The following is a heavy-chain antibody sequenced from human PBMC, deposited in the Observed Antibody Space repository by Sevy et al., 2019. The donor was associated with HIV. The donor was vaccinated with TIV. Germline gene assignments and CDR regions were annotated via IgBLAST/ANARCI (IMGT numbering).Heavy chain of an antibody. CDR1: VFTFSNYE. Sequence: GGSLRLSCAASVFTFSNYEINWVRQAPGKGLEWVSYITSSGTTIYYADSVKGRFTISRDNAKNSLYLQMNSLRAEDTAVYYCARGGSSWTGYFDYWGQGTLVTVSS. D-gene: IGHD6-13*01. CDR3: ARGGSSWTGYFDY. J-gene: IGHJ4*02. V-gene: IGHV3-48*03. CDR2: ITSSGTTI.